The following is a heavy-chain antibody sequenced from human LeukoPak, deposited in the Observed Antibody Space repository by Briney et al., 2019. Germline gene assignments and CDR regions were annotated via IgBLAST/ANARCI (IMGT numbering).Heavy chain of an antibody. Sequence: SETLSLTCAVYGGSFSGYYWSWIRQPPGKGLEWIGEINHSGSTNYNPSLKSRVTISVDTSKNQFSLKLSSVTAADTAVYYCARLNYYDSSGYYYLDYYFDYWGQGTLVPSPQ. J-gene: IGHJ4*02. D-gene: IGHD3-22*01. CDR1: GGSFSGYY. CDR3: ARLNYYDSSGYYYLDYYFDY. CDR2: INHSGST. V-gene: IGHV4-34*01.